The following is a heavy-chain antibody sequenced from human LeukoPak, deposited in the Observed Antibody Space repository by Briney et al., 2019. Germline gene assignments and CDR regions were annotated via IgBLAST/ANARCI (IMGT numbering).Heavy chain of an antibody. D-gene: IGHD2-2*01. Sequence: PGGSLRLSCAASGFTFSSYAMSWVRQAPGKGREWVSAISGSGGSTYYADSVKGRFTISRDNSKNTLYLQMNSLRAEDTAVYYCAKNEGGYCSSTSCYALDYWGQGTLVTVSS. CDR3: AKNEGGYCSSTSCYALDY. V-gene: IGHV3-23*01. J-gene: IGHJ4*02. CDR2: ISGSGGST. CDR1: GFTFSSYA.